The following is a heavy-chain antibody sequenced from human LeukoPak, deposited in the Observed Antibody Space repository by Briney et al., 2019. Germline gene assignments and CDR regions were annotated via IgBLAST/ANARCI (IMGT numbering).Heavy chain of an antibody. V-gene: IGHV3-74*01. CDR3: AKPVGANPYCDSTRCYPRDC. D-gene: IGHD2-2*01. J-gene: IGHJ4*02. CDR2: INGDGSST. CDR1: GFTFSSDW. Sequence: GGSLRLSCAASGFTFSSDWMHWVRQAPGKGLVCVSYINGDGSSTNYADSVRGRFTISRDNAKKTLYLQMNSLRAEDTAVYYCAKPVGANPYCDSTRCYPRDCWGQGTLVTVSS.